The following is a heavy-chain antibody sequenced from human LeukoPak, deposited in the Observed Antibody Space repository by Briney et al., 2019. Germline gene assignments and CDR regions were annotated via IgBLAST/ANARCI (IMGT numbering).Heavy chain of an antibody. V-gene: IGHV4-4*07. CDR3: ARESYSSSYLFDF. J-gene: IGHJ4*02. CDR2: IYTSGST. CDR1: GGSISSYY. D-gene: IGHD6-6*01. Sequence: SETLSLTCTVSGGSISSYYWSWIRQPAGKGLEWIGRIYTSGSTNYNPSLKSRVTMSVDTSKNQISLKVNSVTATDTAVYYCARESYSSSYLFDFWGQGTLVTVSS.